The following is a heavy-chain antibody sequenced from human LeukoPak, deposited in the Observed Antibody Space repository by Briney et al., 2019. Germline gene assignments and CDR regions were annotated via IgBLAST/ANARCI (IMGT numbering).Heavy chain of an antibody. Sequence: GESLKISCKGSGYSFTSYWIGWVRQMPGKGLEWMGIIYPGDPDTRYSPSFQGQVTISADKSISTAYLQWSSLKASDTAMYYCARLGYYDSSGYPSYVWFDYWGQGTLVTVSS. CDR2: IYPGDPDT. D-gene: IGHD3-22*01. CDR3: ARLGYYDSSGYPSYVWFDY. J-gene: IGHJ4*02. CDR1: GYSFTSYW. V-gene: IGHV5-51*01.